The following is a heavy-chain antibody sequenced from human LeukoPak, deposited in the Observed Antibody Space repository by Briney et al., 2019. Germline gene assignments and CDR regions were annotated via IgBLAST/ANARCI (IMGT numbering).Heavy chain of an antibody. V-gene: IGHV3-30*18. CDR3: AKDGSMVRGVIQKGAFDI. J-gene: IGHJ3*02. D-gene: IGHD3-10*01. CDR2: ISYDGSNK. Sequence: PGRSLRLSCAASGFTFSSYGMHWVRQAPGKGLEWVAVISYDGSNKYYADSVKGRFTISRDNSKNTLYLQMNSLRAEDTAVYYCAKDGSMVRGVIQKGAFDIWGQGTMVTVSS. CDR1: GFTFSSYG.